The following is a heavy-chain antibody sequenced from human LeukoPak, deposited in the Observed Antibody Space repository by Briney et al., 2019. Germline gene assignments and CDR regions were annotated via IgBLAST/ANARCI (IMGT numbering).Heavy chain of an antibody. V-gene: IGHV3-9*01. Sequence: GGSLRLSCAASGFTFDDYAMHWVRQAPGKGLEWVSSLSWNSDIIGYADSVKGRFTISRDNAKSSLFLQMNSLRAEDTAVYYCARDGAATGTDFDYWGQGTLVTVSS. CDR3: ARDGAATGTDFDY. CDR2: LSWNSDII. D-gene: IGHD6-13*01. J-gene: IGHJ4*02. CDR1: GFTFDDYA.